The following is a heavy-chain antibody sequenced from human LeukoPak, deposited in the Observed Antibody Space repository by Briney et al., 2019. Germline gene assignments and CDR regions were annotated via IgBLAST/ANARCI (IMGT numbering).Heavy chain of an antibody. CDR2: ITGNGGST. V-gene: IGHV3-64*01. CDR1: GFTFSSYA. CDR3: ARGDVMVVAATLNY. J-gene: IGHJ4*02. D-gene: IGHD2-15*01. Sequence: GGSLRLSCAASGFTFSSYAMHWVRQAPGKGLEYVSAITGNGGSTFYANSVKGRFTISRDNSKNTLHLQMGSLRAEDMAVYYCARGDVMVVAATLNYWGQGTLVTVSS.